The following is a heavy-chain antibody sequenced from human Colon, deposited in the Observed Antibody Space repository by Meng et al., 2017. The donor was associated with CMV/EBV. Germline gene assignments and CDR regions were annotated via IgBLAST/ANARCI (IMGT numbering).Heavy chain of an antibody. CDR1: YGFTHYD. D-gene: IGHD5-18*01. V-gene: IGHV1-8*01. CDR2: IHPNSGDT. CDR3: VRANGYSYGFAPTSLDL. J-gene: IGHJ5*02. Sequence: YGFTHYDVNWVRQAAGQGLEWMGWIHPNSGDTGYAQKFQGRVIMTRNISTSTAYMELSGLRFDDTAVYYCVRANGYSYGFAPTSLDLWGQGTLVTVS.